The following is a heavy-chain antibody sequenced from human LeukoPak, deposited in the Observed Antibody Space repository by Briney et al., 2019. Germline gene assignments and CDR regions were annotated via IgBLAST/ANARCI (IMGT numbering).Heavy chain of an antibody. CDR3: ARAKLGYRTNGVCYSTWFDP. CDR1: GGTFSSYA. J-gene: IGHJ5*02. Sequence: ASVKVSCKASGGTFSSYAISWVRQAPGQGLEWMGRIIPILGIANYAQKFQGRVTITADKSTSTAYMELRSLRSDDTAVYYCARAKLGYRTNGVCYSTWFDPWGQGTLVTVSS. CDR2: IIPILGIA. D-gene: IGHD2-8*01. V-gene: IGHV1-69*04.